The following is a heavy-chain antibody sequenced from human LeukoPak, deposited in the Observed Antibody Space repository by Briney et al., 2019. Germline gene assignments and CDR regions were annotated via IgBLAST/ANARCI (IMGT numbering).Heavy chain of an antibody. J-gene: IGHJ4*02. D-gene: IGHD2-2*01. CDR2: IIPIFGTA. CDR3: ASSVVPAAPYYFDY. V-gene: IGHV1-69*05. Sequence: ASVKVSCKASGGTFSSYAISWVRQAPGQGLEWMGGIIPIFGTANYAQKFQGRVTITTDESTSTAYMEPSSLRSEDTAVYYCASSVVPAAPYYFDYWGQGTLVTVSS. CDR1: GGTFSSYA.